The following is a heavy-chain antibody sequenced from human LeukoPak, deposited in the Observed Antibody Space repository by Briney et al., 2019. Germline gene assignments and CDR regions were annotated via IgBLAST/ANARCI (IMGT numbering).Heavy chain of an antibody. CDR3: ARSLGTYWGKDFLNWFDP. V-gene: IGHV1-8*02. CDR1: GYTFTSYG. J-gene: IGHJ5*02. Sequence: ASVKVSCKASGYTFTSYGINWVRRATGQGLEWMGWINPNSGNTGYTQKFQGRVTMTRNTSLSTAYMELTSLKSEDTAVYYCARSLGTYWGKDFLNWFDPWGQGTLVTVSS. D-gene: IGHD3-16*01. CDR2: INPNSGNT.